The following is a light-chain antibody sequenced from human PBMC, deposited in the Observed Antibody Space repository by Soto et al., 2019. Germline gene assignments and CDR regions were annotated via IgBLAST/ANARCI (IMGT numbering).Light chain of an antibody. CDR2: SNN. CDR1: SSNIRAVFD. Sequence: QSVLTQPPSVSGAPGQRVTISCTGSSSNIRAVFDVNWYQQLPGAAPKLLIYSNNNRTSGVPERFSGSKSGTSASLAITGLQAEDGADYYCQSYDRSLNTWVFGGGTKLTVL. V-gene: IGLV1-40*01. CDR3: QSYDRSLNTWV. J-gene: IGLJ3*02.